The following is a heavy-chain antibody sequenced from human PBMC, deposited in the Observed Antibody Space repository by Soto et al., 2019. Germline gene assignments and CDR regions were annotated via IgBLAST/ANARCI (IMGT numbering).Heavy chain of an antibody. J-gene: IGHJ4*02. CDR2: INAGNGNT. V-gene: IGHV1-3*01. D-gene: IGHD6-19*01. Sequence: QVQLVQSGAEVKKPGASVKVSCKASGYTFTSYAMHWVRQAPGQRLEWMGWINAGNGNTKYSQKFQGRVTITRDTSASTAYMCLSSVRSEDTAVYYCARVIGGWYYFDYGGQGTLVTVSS. CDR1: GYTFTSYA. CDR3: ARVIGGWYYFDY.